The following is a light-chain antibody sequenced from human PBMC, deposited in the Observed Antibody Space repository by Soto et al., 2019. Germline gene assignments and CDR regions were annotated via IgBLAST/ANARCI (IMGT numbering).Light chain of an antibody. V-gene: IGKV3-20*01. CDR1: QSVSSSY. CDR3: QQYNNWPRT. J-gene: IGKJ1*01. Sequence: EIVLTQSPGTLSLSPGERATLSCRASQSVSSSYLAWYQQKRGQAPRLLIYGASRRATGIPDRFSGSGSGTEFTLTISSLQSEDFAVYYCQQYNNWPRTFGQGTKVDIK. CDR2: GAS.